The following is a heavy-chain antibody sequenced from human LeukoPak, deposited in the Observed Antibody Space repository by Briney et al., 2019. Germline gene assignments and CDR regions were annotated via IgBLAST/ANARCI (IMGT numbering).Heavy chain of an antibody. CDR1: GGSFNIYA. J-gene: IGHJ5*02. D-gene: IGHD2/OR15-2a*01. V-gene: IGHV1-69*04. CDR2: IIPIIEIA. Sequence: SVKVSCKASGGSFNIYAINWVRQAPGQGHEWVGRIIPIIEIANYAQKFQGRVTISADKSTSTAYMELSSLRSEDTAIYYCAISIRPSDFWFDPWGQGTLVTVSS. CDR3: AISIRPSDFWFDP.